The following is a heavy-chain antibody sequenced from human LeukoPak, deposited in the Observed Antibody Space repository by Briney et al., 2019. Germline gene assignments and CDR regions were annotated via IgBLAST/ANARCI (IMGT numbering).Heavy chain of an antibody. CDR2: ISGSGGST. J-gene: IGHJ5*02. CDR1: GFTFSSYA. V-gene: IGHV3-23*01. Sequence: QPGGSLRLSCAASGFTFSSYAMSWVRQAPGKGLEWVSAISGSGGSTYYADSVKGRFTISRDNSKNTLYLQMNSLRAEDTAVYYCAKLSENYDFWSGTENWFDPWGQGTLVTVSS. CDR3: AKLSENYDFWSGTENWFDP. D-gene: IGHD3-3*01.